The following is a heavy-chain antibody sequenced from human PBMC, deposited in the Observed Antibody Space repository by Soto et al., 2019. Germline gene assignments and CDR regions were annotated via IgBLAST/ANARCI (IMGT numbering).Heavy chain of an antibody. CDR1: GDSISSSGYY. Sequence: SETLSLTCSVSGDSISSSGYYWSWIRRRPGKGLVWIGNIYYSGSSYNNPSLKSRVTISVNTSKNQFSLNLRSVTAADTAVYYCARDSDYYSSGSFDYWGQGTLVTVSS. CDR3: ARDSDYYSSGSFDY. V-gene: IGHV4-31*03. J-gene: IGHJ4*02. D-gene: IGHD3-10*01. CDR2: IYYSGSS.